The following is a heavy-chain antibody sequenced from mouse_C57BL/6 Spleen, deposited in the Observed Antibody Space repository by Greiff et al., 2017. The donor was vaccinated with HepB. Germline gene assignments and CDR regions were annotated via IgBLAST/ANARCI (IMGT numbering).Heavy chain of an antibody. Sequence: EVHLVESGGDLVKPGGSLKLSCAASGFTFSSYGMSWVRQTPDKRLEWVATISSGGSYTYYPDSVKGRFTISRDNAKNTLYLQMSSLKSEDTAMYYCARQGSTMITHYFDYWGQGTTLTVSS. V-gene: IGHV5-6*01. CDR3: ARQGSTMITHYFDY. CDR1: GFTFSSYG. J-gene: IGHJ2*01. CDR2: ISSGGSYT. D-gene: IGHD2-4*01.